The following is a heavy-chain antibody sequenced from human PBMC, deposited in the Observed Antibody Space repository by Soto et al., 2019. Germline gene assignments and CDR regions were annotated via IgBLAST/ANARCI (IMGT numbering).Heavy chain of an antibody. J-gene: IGHJ4*02. CDR3: AKRLLWFGFDY. CDR2: ISGSGGST. D-gene: IGHD3-10*01. V-gene: IGHV3-23*01. Sequence: QPXESLRLAGSASGFTFSSYAMSWVRQAPGKGLEWVSAISGSGGSTYYADSVKGRFTISRDNSKNTLYPQMNSLRAADTAAYYCAKRLLWFGFDYWGQGTLVTVYS. CDR1: GFTFSSYA.